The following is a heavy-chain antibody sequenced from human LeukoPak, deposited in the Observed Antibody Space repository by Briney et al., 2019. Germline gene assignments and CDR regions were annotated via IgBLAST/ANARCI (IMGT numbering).Heavy chain of an antibody. D-gene: IGHD6-19*01. V-gene: IGHV6-1*01. Sequence: SQTLSLTCAISGDSDSSNSAAWNWIRQSPSRGLEWLGRTYYRSKWYNDYAVSVKSRITINPDTSKNQFSLQLNSVTPEDTAVYYCAAAVAGRSVWWFDPWGQGTLVTVSS. CDR2: TYYRSKWYN. CDR1: GDSDSSNSAA. CDR3: AAAVAGRSVWWFDP. J-gene: IGHJ5*02.